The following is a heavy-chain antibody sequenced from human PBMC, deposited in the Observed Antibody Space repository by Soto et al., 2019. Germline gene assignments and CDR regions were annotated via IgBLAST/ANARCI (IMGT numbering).Heavy chain of an antibody. J-gene: IGHJ4*02. D-gene: IGHD1-26*01. CDR2: ISGSGGST. CDR1: GFTFSSYA. Sequence: EVQLLESGGGLVQPGGSLRLSCAASGFTFSSYAMRWARQAPGKGLEWVSAISGSGGSTYYADSVKGRFTISRDNSKNTLYLLMNSLRAEDTAVYYCARRGSGSYYDYWGQGTLVTVSS. V-gene: IGHV3-23*01. CDR3: ARRGSGSYYDY.